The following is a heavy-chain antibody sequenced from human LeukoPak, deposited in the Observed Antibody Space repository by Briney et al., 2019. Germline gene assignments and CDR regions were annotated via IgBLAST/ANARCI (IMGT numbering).Heavy chain of an antibody. J-gene: IGHJ4*02. CDR1: GYTFTSYY. Sequence: ASVKVSCKASGYTFTSYYMHWVRQAPGQGLEWMGIINPSGGSTSYAQKFQGRVTMTRDTSTGTVYMELSSLRSEDTAVYYCASGIAVAGIDYWGQGTLVTVSS. CDR3: ASGIAVAGIDY. V-gene: IGHV1-46*01. CDR2: INPSGGST. D-gene: IGHD6-19*01.